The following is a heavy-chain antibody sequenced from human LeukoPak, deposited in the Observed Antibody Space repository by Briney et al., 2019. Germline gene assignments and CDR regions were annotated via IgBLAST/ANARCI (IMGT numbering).Heavy chain of an antibody. CDR2: ISTYTGDT. V-gene: IGHV1-18*01. J-gene: IGHJ4*02. CDR1: GHILTSYG. Sequence: ASVKVSCKASGHILTSYGINWVRQAPGQGLEWMGWISTYTGDTVYAQKFQGRVTMTTDTSTSTAYMDLRSLRSDDTAVYFCARGGYGSGNYYVTDYWGQGTRVTVSS. CDR3: ARGGYGSGNYYVTDY. D-gene: IGHD3-10*01.